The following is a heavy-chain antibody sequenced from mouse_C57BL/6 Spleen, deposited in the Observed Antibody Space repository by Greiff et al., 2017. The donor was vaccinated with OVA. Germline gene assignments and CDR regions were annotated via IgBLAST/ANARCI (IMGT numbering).Heavy chain of an antibody. CDR3: ARRFRCGSSYWYFDV. CDR2: IDPSDSYT. Sequence: QVQLQQPGAELVMPGASVKLSCKASGYTFTSYWMHWVKQRPGQGLEWIGEIDPSDSYTNYNKKFKGKSTLTVDKSSSTAYMQLSSLTSEDSAVYYCARRFRCGSSYWYFDVWGTGTTVTVSS. D-gene: IGHD1-1*01. V-gene: IGHV1-69*01. J-gene: IGHJ1*03. CDR1: GYTFTSYW.